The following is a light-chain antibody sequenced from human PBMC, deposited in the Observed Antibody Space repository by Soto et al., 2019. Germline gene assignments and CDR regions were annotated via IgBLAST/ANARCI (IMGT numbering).Light chain of an antibody. V-gene: IGKV3-11*01. CDR1: QSVYSY. Sequence: EILLTQSPATLSLSPGERATLSCRASQSVYSYLAWYQQRPGQAPRLLIYDASNRATGIPARFSGSGSGTDFTLTIGSLAPEDFAVYYCQQRSNWPLTFGGGTKVEI. CDR2: DAS. J-gene: IGKJ4*01. CDR3: QQRSNWPLT.